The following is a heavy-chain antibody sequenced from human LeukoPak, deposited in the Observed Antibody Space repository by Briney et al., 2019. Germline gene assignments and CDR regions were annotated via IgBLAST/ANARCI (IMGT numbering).Heavy chain of an antibody. D-gene: IGHD6-6*01. CDR1: GGSISSYY. V-gene: IGHV4-59*01. CDR3: ARLGTVEYSSSEVAFDI. Sequence: SETLSLTCTVSGGSISSYYWSWIRQPPGKGLEWIGYIYYSGSTNYNPSLKSRVTISVDTSKNQFSLKLSSVTAADTAVYYCARLGTVEYSSSEVAFDIWGQGTMVTVSS. J-gene: IGHJ3*02. CDR2: IYYSGST.